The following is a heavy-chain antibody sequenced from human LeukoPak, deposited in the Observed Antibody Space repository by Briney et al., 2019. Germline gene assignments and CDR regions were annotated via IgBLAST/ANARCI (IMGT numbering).Heavy chain of an antibody. CDR3: AREEEYSSSGGDY. J-gene: IGHJ4*02. Sequence: GSLRLSCAASGFTVSSNYMSWVRQAPGKGLEWVSVIYSGGSTYYADSVKGRFTISRDNSKNTLYLQMNSLRAEDTAVYYCAREEEYSSSGGDYWGQGTLVTVSS. V-gene: IGHV3-53*01. D-gene: IGHD6-6*01. CDR1: GFTVSSNY. CDR2: IYSGGST.